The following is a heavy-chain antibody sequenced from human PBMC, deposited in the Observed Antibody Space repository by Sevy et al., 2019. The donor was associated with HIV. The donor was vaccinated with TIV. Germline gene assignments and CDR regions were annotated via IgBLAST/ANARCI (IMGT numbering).Heavy chain of an antibody. V-gene: IGHV3-11*06. CDR2: ISSSSSYT. CDR3: ARDGYYDSSGYFDY. CDR1: GFTFSDYY. D-gene: IGHD3-22*01. Sequence: GGSLRLSCAASGFTFSDYYMSWIRQAPGKGLEWVSYISSSSSYTNYGDSVKGRFTSSRDNAKNSLYLQMNSLRAEDTAVYYCARDGYYDSSGYFDYWGQGTLVTVSS. J-gene: IGHJ4*02.